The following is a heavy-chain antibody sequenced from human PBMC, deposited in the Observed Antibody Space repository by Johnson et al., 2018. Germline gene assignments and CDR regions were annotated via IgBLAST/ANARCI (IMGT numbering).Heavy chain of an antibody. Sequence: EQLVESGGGLVKPGGSLRLCCAASGFTFSSYSMNWVRQAPGKGLEWVSSISSSSSYLYYADSVKGRFTISRDNAKNSLYLQRNSLRAEDTAVYYCAKEERYYYYMDVWGKGTTVTVSS. CDR2: ISSSSSYL. CDR1: GFTFSSYS. CDR3: AKEERYYYYMDV. J-gene: IGHJ6*03. V-gene: IGHV3-21*01.